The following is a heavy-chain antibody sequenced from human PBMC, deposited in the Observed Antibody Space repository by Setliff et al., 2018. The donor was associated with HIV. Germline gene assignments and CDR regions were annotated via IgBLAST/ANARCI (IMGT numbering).Heavy chain of an antibody. CDR1: GGSISSYY. CDR3: ARFVGTYNWFDS. CDR2: IYYSGST. V-gene: IGHV4-59*08. D-gene: IGHD1-1*01. Sequence: SETLSLTCTVSGGSISSYYWSWIRQPPGKGLEWIGYIYYSGSTNYNPSLKSRVTISVDTSKNQFSLNLNSVIAADTAIYYCARFVGTYNWFDSWGQGTLVTVSS. J-gene: IGHJ5*01.